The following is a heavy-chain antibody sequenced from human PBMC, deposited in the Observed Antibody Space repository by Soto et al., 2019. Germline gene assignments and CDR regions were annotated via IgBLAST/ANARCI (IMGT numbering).Heavy chain of an antibody. CDR3: ARGYCSSTSCYPVDY. CDR2: IYYSGST. Sequence: QVQLQESGPGLVKPSETLSLTCTVSGGSISSYYWSWIRQPPGKGLEWIGYIYYSGSTNYNPSLKSRVTISVDTSNNQFSLKLSAVTAADTAVYYCARGYCSSTSCYPVDYWGQGTLVTVYS. D-gene: IGHD2-2*01. J-gene: IGHJ4*02. CDR1: GGSISSYY. V-gene: IGHV4-59*01.